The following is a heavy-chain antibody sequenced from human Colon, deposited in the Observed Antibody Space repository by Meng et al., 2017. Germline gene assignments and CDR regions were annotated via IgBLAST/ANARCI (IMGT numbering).Heavy chain of an antibody. CDR3: GRDQGRQLINH. D-gene: IGHD1-1*01. J-gene: IGHJ4*02. Sequence: QVQVQESGPGLGKPSGTLSLTCTVSGDSISSDSWWSWVRQPPGKGLEWIGEVYHRGDTNYNPSLKSRVVISVDRSKNQFSLNLSSVTAADTAVYYCGRDQGRQLINHWGQGTLVTVSS. CDR2: VYHRGDT. CDR1: GDSISSDSW. V-gene: IGHV4-4*02.